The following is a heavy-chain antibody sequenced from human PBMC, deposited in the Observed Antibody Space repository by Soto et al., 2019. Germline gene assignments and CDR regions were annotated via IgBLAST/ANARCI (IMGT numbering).Heavy chain of an antibody. CDR2: IYHSGTF. J-gene: IGHJ5*02. CDR3: ARAQFYSGSGNYNNLMFDA. CDR1: VGSIGGGGYS. Sequence: PSATLSLTCAVSVGSIGGGGYSWSWIRQPPGGGLEGIGYIYHSGTFLKTPSLKTRLTMSLDMSNNQFSLTLNSMTAADTAVYYCARAQFYSGSGNYNNLMFDAWGQGIQVTVSS. D-gene: IGHD3-10*01. V-gene: IGHV4-30-2*01.